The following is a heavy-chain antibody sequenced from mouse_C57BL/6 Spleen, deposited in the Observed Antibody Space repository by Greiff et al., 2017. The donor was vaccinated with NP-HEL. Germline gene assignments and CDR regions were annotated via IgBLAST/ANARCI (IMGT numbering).Heavy chain of an antibody. D-gene: IGHD1-1*01. CDR2: IYPSDSET. CDR3: ARALYYYGSRYWYFDV. J-gene: IGHJ1*03. CDR1: GYTFTSYW. Sequence: VQLQQPGAELVRPGSSVKLSCKASGYTFTSYWMDWVKQRPGQGLEWIGNIYPSDSETHYKQKFKDKATVTVDKSSSTAYMQLSSLTSEDSAVYYCARALYYYGSRYWYFDVWGTGTTVTVSS. V-gene: IGHV1-61*01.